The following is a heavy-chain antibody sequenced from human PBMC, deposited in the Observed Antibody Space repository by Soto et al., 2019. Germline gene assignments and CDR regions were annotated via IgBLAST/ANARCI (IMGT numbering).Heavy chain of an antibody. J-gene: IGHJ4*02. D-gene: IGHD2-8*02. CDR2: IYYSGST. Sequence: QLQLQESGPGLVKPSQTLSLACTVSGGSFSSGGYYWSWIRQLPGKGLEWIGYIYYSGSTYYNPSHMSRFTISLDTSKNHFSLKRSSVTAADTAVYYCARATSFSGHHGYWGQGTLVTVSS. CDR1: GGSFSSGGYY. CDR3: ARATSFSGHHGY. V-gene: IGHV4-31*03.